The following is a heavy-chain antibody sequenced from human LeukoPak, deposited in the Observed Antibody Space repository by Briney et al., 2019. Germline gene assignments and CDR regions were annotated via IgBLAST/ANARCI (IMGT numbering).Heavy chain of an antibody. V-gene: IGHV4-38-2*02. Sequence: PSETLSLTCTVSGYSISSGYYWGWIRQPPGKGLEWIGSIYHTGSTYKNASLESRVSISVDTSMNQVSLKLSSVTAADTAVYYCARYFCTGGTCYHFEYWGQGTLVTVSS. J-gene: IGHJ4*02. CDR2: IYHTGST. D-gene: IGHD2-15*01. CDR1: GYSISSGYY. CDR3: ARYFCTGGTCYHFEY.